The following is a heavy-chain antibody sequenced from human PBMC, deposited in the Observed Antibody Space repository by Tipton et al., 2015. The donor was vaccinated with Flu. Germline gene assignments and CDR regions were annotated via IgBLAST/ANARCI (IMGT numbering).Heavy chain of an antibody. CDR2: IYYSGST. J-gene: IGHJ4*02. Sequence: LRLSCTVSGGSISSDGYYWNWIRQHPGKGLEWIGYIYYSGSTYYNPSLKSRVTMSVDTSKNQFSLKLSSVTVADTAVYYCARDYLLGDLSFFDNWGQGTLVTVSS. D-gene: IGHD3-16*02. V-gene: IGHV4-31*02. CDR1: GGSISSDGYY. CDR3: ARDYLLGDLSFFDN.